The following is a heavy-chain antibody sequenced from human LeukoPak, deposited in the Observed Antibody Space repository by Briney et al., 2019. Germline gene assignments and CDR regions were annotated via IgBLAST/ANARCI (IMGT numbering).Heavy chain of an antibody. Sequence: GGSLRLSCAAYAFTFNSFEMNWDRQAPEKGLEWIAYISSSGSYISPNSVKGRFTISRDNAKTSLYLQMNSLRAEDTAVYYCARHNGWYDYWGQGTLVIVSS. CDR1: AFTFNSFE. V-gene: IGHV3-48*03. D-gene: IGHD6-19*01. CDR3: ARHNGWYDY. J-gene: IGHJ4*02. CDR2: ISSSGSYI.